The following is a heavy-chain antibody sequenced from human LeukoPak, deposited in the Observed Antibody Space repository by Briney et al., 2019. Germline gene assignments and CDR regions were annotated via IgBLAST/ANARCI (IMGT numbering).Heavy chain of an antibody. J-gene: IGHJ3*02. CDR1: TFTVSSYS. V-gene: IGHV3-21*01. D-gene: IGHD5-18*01. CDR2: ISSSSSYI. CDR3: ASGPTAMVTSDAFDI. Sequence: GGSLRLSCAASTFTVSSYSINWVRQAPGKGLEWVSSISSSSSYIYCADSVKGRFTISRDNAKNSLYLRMNSLRAEDTAVYYCASGPTAMVTSDAFDIWGQGTMVTVSS.